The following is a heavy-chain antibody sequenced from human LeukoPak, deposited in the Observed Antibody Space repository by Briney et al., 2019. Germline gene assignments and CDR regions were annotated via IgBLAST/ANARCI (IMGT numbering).Heavy chain of an antibody. D-gene: IGHD6-6*01. J-gene: IGHJ5*02. CDR3: ARVGDSSSSRWFDP. CDR1: GGSISSSSYY. CDR2: IYYSGST. Sequence: SETLSLTCTVSGGSISSSSYYWGWIRQPPGKGLEWIGSIYYSGSTYYNPSLKSRVTISVDTSKNQFSLKLSSVTAADTAVYYCARVGDSSSSRWFDPWGQGTLVTVSS. V-gene: IGHV4-39*07.